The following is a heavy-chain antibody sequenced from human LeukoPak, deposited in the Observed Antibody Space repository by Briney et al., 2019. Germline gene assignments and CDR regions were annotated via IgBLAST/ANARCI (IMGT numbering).Heavy chain of an antibody. J-gene: IGHJ4*02. CDR2: FYSGGST. D-gene: IGHD1-26*01. Sequence: GGSLRLSCAASGFTVSSNYMSWVRQAPGKGLEWVSVFYSGGSTYYTDSVKGRFTISRDNSKNTLYLQMNSLRAEDTAVYYCAKSSGSHWGFDYWGQGTLVTVSS. CDR3: AKSSGSHWGFDY. V-gene: IGHV3-53*01. CDR1: GFTVSSNY.